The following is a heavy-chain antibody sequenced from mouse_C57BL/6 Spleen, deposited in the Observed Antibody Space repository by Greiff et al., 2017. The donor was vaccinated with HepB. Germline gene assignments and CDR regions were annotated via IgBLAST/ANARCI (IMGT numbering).Heavy chain of an antibody. Sequence: VQLQQPGAELVRPGSSVKLSCKASGYTFTSYWMDWVKQRPGQGLEWIGNIYPSDSETHYNQKFKDKATLTVDKSSSTAYMQLSSLTSEDSAVYYCARGDYDPWFAYWGQGTLVTVSA. CDR2: IYPSDSET. D-gene: IGHD2-4*01. CDR3: ARGDYDPWFAY. J-gene: IGHJ3*01. V-gene: IGHV1-61*01. CDR1: GYTFTSYW.